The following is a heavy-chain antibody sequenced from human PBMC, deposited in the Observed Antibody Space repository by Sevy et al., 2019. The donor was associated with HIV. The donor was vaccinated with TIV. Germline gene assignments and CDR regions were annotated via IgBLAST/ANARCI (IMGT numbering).Heavy chain of an antibody. Sequence: GGSLRLSCAASGSTFNNYWMSWVRQAPGKGLEWVANIRQDGSEKYYVESVKGRFTISRDNAKNSLFLQMNSLRAEDTAVYYCASSRTTSFGWDWGQGTLVTVSS. J-gene: IGHJ4*02. CDR2: IRQDGSEK. CDR1: GSTFNNYW. V-gene: IGHV3-7*01. CDR3: ASSRTTSFGWD. D-gene: IGHD1-26*01.